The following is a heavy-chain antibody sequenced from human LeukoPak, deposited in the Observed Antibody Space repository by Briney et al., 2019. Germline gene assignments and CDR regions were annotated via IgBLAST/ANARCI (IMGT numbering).Heavy chain of an antibody. D-gene: IGHD6-6*01. J-gene: IGHJ4*02. CDR2: ISGSGGST. CDR1: GFTVSSNY. Sequence: GGSLRLSCAASGFTVSSNYMSWVRQAPGKGLEWVSAISGSGGSTYYADSVKGRFTISRDNSKNTLYLQMNSLRAEDTAVYYCAKDRIAALPGWGQGTLVTVSS. CDR3: AKDRIAALPG. V-gene: IGHV3-23*01.